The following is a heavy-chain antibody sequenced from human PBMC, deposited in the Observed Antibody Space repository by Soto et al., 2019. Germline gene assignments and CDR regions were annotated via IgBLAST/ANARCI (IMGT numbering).Heavy chain of an antibody. V-gene: IGHV3-11*01. D-gene: IGHD3-16*01. CDR3: ARVERGEQLDYYFDY. Sequence: GGSLRLSCAASGFTFSDYCMSWIRQAPGKGLEWVSYISSSGSTIYYADSVKGRFTISRDNAKNSLYLQMNSLRAEDTAVYYCARVERGEQLDYYFDYWGQGTLVTVSS. CDR2: ISSSGSTI. CDR1: GFTFSDYC. J-gene: IGHJ4*02.